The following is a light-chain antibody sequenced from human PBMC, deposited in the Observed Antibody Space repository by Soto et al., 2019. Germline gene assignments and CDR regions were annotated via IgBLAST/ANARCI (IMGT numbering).Light chain of an antibody. V-gene: IGKV1-9*01. J-gene: IGKJ4*01. CDR1: QGINSY. CDR2: AAS. CDR3: QQLNSYPHT. Sequence: DIQLTQSPSFLSASVGDRVIITCRASQGINSYLAWYQQKPGKVPKLLIYAASTLQSGVPSRFSGSGSGTEFTLTISSPQPEDFAAYYCQQLNSYPHTFGGGTKVEIK.